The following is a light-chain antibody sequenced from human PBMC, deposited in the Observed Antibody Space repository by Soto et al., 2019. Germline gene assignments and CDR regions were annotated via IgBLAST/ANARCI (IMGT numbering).Light chain of an antibody. V-gene: IGKV1-5*01. CDR2: DAS. CDR3: QQYNSYPWT. CDR1: KSISSW. J-gene: IGKJ1*01. Sequence: DIQMTQSPSTLSASVGDRVTITCRASKSISSWLAWYQQKPGKAPKLLIYDASSLESGVPSRFSGSGSGTEFTLTISILQPDDFATYYCQQYNSYPWTFGQGTKVEIK.